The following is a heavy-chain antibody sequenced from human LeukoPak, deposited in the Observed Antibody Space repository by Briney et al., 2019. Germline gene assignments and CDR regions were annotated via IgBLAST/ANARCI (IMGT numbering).Heavy chain of an antibody. CDR3: ARDLTSSWYDGDY. V-gene: IGHV1-69*06. D-gene: IGHD6-13*01. Sequence: ASVKVSCKASGYSFSGYFIHWVRQAPGQGLEWMGRIIPIFGTANYAQKFQGRVTITADKSTSTAYMELSSLRSEDTAVYYCARDLTSSWYDGDYWGQGTLVTVSS. CDR1: GYSFSGYF. J-gene: IGHJ4*02. CDR2: IIPIFGTA.